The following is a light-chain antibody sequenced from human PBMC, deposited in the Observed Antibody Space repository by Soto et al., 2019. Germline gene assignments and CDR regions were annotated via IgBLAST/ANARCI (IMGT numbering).Light chain of an antibody. CDR3: QQFIDGWT. CDR2: DAS. Sequence: DSQMTQSPCTLSASVGDRVIITCRASQSISTWLAWYQQKPGKAPKLLISDASTLESGVPSRFRGSGSETEFTLTISGLQPDDFATYYCQQFIDGWTFGQGTKVDIK. V-gene: IGKV1-5*01. J-gene: IGKJ1*01. CDR1: QSISTW.